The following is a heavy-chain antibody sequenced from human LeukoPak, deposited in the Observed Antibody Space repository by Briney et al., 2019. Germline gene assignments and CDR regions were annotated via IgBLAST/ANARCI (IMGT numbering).Heavy chain of an antibody. CDR2: IWYDGSQR. D-gene: IGHD1-14*01. Sequence: GGSLRLSCVASGFIFSTYGLHWVRQSPGRGLEWVAVIWYDGSQRYYADSVKGRFTISRDDSQNTIYLQMDSLRAEDTAVYYCATSSPRNYFDHWGQGTLVTVCS. J-gene: IGHJ4*02. CDR3: ATSSPRNYFDH. V-gene: IGHV3-33*01. CDR1: GFIFSTYG.